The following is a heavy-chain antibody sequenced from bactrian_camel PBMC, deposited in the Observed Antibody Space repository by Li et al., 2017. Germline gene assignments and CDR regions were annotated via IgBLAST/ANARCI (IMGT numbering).Heavy chain of an antibody. Sequence: QLVESGGGSAQAGGSLRLSCVASGYTYNRYCMAWFRQAPGKERERVAMIDSLDRTTYADSVKGRFTISRDNAKNTLYLQLNSLKTEDTGMYYCVKGGERSGWAFDYWGQGTQVTVS. CDR3: VKGGERSGWAFDY. D-gene: IGHD5*01. CDR2: IDSLDRT. V-gene: IGHV3S57*01. CDR1: GYTYNRYC. J-gene: IGHJ4*01.